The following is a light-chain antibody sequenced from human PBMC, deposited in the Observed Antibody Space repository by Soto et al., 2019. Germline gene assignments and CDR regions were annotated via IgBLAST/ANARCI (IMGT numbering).Light chain of an antibody. J-gene: IGKJ1*01. CDR2: GAS. V-gene: IGKV3-15*01. Sequence: EIVMTQSPATLSVSPGERATLSCRASQRVSNNLAWYQQKPGQAPRLLIYGASTRATGIPARFSGSGSGTEFALTISRLQSEDFAGYYCQQYNDWLRTFGQGTKVEIK. CDR1: QRVSNN. CDR3: QQYNDWLRT.